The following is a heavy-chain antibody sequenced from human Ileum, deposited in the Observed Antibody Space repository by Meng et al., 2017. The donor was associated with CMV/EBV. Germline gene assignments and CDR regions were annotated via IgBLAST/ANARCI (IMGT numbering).Heavy chain of an antibody. CDR2: IYYSGST. CDR3: ARENRGYSYATDY. J-gene: IGHJ4*02. D-gene: IGHD5-18*01. CDR1: GGSISSSSYY. V-gene: IGHV4-39*07. Sequence: GSLRLSCTVSGGSISSSSYYWGWIRQPPGKGLEWIGSIYYSGSTYYNPSLKSRVTISVDTSKNQFSLKLSSVTAADTAVYYCARENRGYSYATDYWGQGTLVTVSS.